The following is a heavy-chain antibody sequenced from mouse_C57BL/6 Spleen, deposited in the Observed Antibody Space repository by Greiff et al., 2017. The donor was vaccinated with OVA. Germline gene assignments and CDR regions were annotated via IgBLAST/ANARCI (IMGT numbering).Heavy chain of an antibody. J-gene: IGHJ2*01. D-gene: IGHD3-2*02. CDR1: GYAFSSSW. CDR2: IYPGDGDT. V-gene: IGHV1-82*01. CDR3: ARWTAQATFLDY. Sequence: QVQLQQSGPELVKPGASVKISCKASGYAFSSSWMNWVKQRPGKGLEWIGRIYPGDGDTKYNGKLKGKATLTVYKTSITAYMQLSSLTSEDSAVYFCARWTAQATFLDYWGQGTTLTVSS.